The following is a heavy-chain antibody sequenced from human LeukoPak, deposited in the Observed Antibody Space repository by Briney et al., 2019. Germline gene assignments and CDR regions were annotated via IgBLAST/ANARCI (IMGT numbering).Heavy chain of an antibody. CDR2: IYSRGNT. Sequence: PSETLSLTCTVSGYSISSGYYWGWIRQPPGKGLEWLGNIYSRGNTYYKPSLRSRVTISIDTSKNQFSLQLNSVTPEDTAVYYCASSYLAGTNNYYYYYMDVWGKGTTVTISS. V-gene: IGHV4-38-2*02. CDR3: ASSYLAGTNNYYYYYMDV. CDR1: GYSISSGYY. J-gene: IGHJ6*03. D-gene: IGHD6-19*01.